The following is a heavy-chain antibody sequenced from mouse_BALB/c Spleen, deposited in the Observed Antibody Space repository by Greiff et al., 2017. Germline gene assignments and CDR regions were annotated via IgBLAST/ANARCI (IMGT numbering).Heavy chain of an antibody. CDR1: GYTFTSYW. CDR2: INPSTGYT. J-gene: IGHJ3*01. D-gene: IGHD1-1*01. CDR3: ATITTVVATPAY. Sequence: HVQLQQSGAELAKPGASVKMSCKASGYTFTSYWMHWVKQRPGQGLEWIGYINPSTGYTEYNQKFKDKATLTADKSSSTAYMQLSSLTSEDSAVYYCATITTVVATPAYWGQGTLVTVSA. V-gene: IGHV1-7*01.